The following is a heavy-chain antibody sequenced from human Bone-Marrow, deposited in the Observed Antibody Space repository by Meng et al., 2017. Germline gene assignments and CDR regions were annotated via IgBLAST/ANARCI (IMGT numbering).Heavy chain of an antibody. Sequence: ASVKVSCKASGYTFTGYYMHWVRQAPGQGLEWMGWISAYNGNTNYAQKLQGRVTMTTDTSTSTAYMELRSLRSDDMAVYYCARVVPIAAAGWDTYYFDYWGQGTLVTVSS. V-gene: IGHV1-18*03. D-gene: IGHD6-13*01. CDR3: ARVVPIAAAGWDTYYFDY. CDR1: GYTFTGYY. CDR2: ISAYNGNT. J-gene: IGHJ4*02.